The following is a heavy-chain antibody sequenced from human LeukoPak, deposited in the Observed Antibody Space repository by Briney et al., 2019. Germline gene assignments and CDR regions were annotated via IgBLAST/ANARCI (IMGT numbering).Heavy chain of an antibody. Sequence: PGGSLRLSCAASGFTFNTYWMHWVRQAPGKGLVWVSRINTDGRITNYADSVKGRFTISRDNAKNSLYLQMNSLRAEDTALYYCAKDRWWAAAGHGMDVWGQGTTVTVSS. J-gene: IGHJ6*02. V-gene: IGHV3-74*01. CDR1: GFTFNTYW. CDR2: INTDGRIT. CDR3: AKDRWWAAAGHGMDV. D-gene: IGHD6-13*01.